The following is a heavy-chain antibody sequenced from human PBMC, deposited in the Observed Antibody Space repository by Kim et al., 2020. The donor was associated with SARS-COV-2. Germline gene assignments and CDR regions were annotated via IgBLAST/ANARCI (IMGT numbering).Heavy chain of an antibody. CDR2: ISSGNSYI. CDR3: ARDGSEGDYLDY. CDR1: GFTFSSYS. Sequence: GGSLRLSCAASGFTFSSYSMNWVRQAPGKGLEWVSYISSGNSYIYYADSVKGRFTISRDNAKNSLYLHLNSLRAEDTAVYYCARDGSEGDYLDYWGQGALVNVSS. D-gene: IGHD6-19*01. J-gene: IGHJ4*02. V-gene: IGHV3-21*01.